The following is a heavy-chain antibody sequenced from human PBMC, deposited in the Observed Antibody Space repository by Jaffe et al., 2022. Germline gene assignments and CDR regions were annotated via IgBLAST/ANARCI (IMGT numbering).Heavy chain of an antibody. V-gene: IGHV1-69*02. CDR1: GGTFSSYT. J-gene: IGHJ5*02. CDR3: ARGPPITGYWISANWFDP. Sequence: QVQLVQSGAEVKKPGSSVKVSCKASGGTFSSYTISWVRQAPGQGLEWMGRIIPILGIANYAQKFQGRVTITADKSTSTAYMELSSLRSEDTAVYYCARGPPITGYWISANWFDPWGQGTLVTVSS. CDR2: IIPILGIA. D-gene: IGHD3-9*01.